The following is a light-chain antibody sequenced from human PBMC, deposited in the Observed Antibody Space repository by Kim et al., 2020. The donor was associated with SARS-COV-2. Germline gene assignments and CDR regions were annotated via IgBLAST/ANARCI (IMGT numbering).Light chain of an antibody. V-gene: IGLV2-23*02. Sequence: QAVLTQPASVSGSLGQSITISCTGTSSDVGYFNLVSWYQRHPGKAPRVIIYQVNERPSGVSDRFSGSKSGNTASLTISGLQAEDEADYFCCSYGGSYTYVFGSGTKVTVL. CDR2: QVN. CDR1: SSDVGYFNL. J-gene: IGLJ1*01. CDR3: CSYGGSYTYV.